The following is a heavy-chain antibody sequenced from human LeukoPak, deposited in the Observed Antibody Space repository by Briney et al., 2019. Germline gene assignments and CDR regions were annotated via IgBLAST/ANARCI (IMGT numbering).Heavy chain of an antibody. J-gene: IGHJ4*02. CDR1: GYTFTGYY. CDR3: ARDGGSYYYDSSGNGFDY. CDR2: INPNSGGT. D-gene: IGHD3-22*01. V-gene: IGHV1-2*02. Sequence: ASVKVSCKASGYTFTGYYMHWVRQAPGQGLEWMGWINPNSGGTNYAQKFQGRVTMTRDTSISTAYMELSRLRSDDTAVYYCARDGGSYYYDSSGNGFDYWGQGTLVTVSS.